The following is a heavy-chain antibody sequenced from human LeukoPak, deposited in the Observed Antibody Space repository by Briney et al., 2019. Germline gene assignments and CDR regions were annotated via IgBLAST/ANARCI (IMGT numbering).Heavy chain of an antibody. V-gene: IGHV4-34*01. D-gene: IGHD3-22*01. CDR1: GGSFSGYY. J-gene: IGHJ4*02. CDR2: INHSGST. CDR3: ARGPHTGVNYYDSSGYYY. Sequence: PSETLSLTCAVYGGSFSGYYWSWIRQPQGKGLEWIGEINHSGSTNYNPSLKSRVTISVDTSKNQFSLKLSSVTAADTAVYYCARGPHTGVNYYDSSGYYYWGQGTLVTVSS.